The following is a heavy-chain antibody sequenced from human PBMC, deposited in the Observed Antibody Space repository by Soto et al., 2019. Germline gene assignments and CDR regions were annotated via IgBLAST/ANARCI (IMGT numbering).Heavy chain of an antibody. CDR1: GGTFSNYA. Sequence: SVKACCKASGGTFSNYAIRWVRQASGQGLEWMGGIIPIYGTANYAQKFQGRVTITADASTNTAYMELSSLRSEDTAVYYCATSPHYDSSGLLDYWGQGSLVSGS. J-gene: IGHJ4*02. CDR2: IIPIYGTA. D-gene: IGHD3-22*01. V-gene: IGHV1-69*13. CDR3: ATSPHYDSSGLLDY.